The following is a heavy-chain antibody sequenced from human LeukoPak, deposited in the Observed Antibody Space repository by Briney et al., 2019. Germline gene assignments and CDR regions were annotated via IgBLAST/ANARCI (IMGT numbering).Heavy chain of an antibody. V-gene: IGHV1-3*01. Sequence: GASVKVSCKASGYTFTSYAIHWVRQAPGQGLEWMGWINAGNGNTKSSQKFQDRVTITRDTSASTAYMELSSLRSEDTAVYYCARALWNSGYPFDYWGQGTLVTVSS. CDR3: ARALWNSGYPFDY. CDR2: INAGNGNT. D-gene: IGHD5-12*01. CDR1: GYTFTSYA. J-gene: IGHJ4*02.